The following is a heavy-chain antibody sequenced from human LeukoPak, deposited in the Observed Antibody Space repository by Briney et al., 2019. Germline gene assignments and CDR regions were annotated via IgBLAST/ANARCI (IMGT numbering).Heavy chain of an antibody. CDR2: IKSKTDGGTT. CDR3: AKDRYYDSNGYYHD. J-gene: IGHJ4*02. CDR1: GFTFSNAW. D-gene: IGHD3-22*01. Sequence: PGGSLRLSCAASGFTFSNAWMSWVRQAPGKGLEWVGRIKSKTDGGTTDYAAPVKGRFTISRDDSKNTLYLQMNSLKTEDTAVYYCAKDRYYDSNGYYHDWGQGTLVTVSS. V-gene: IGHV3-15*01.